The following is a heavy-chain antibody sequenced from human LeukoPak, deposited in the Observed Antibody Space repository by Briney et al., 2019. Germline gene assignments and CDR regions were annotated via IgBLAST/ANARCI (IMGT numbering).Heavy chain of an antibody. V-gene: IGHV3-74*01. CDR2: IKSDGITI. D-gene: IGHD1-20*01. CDR3: LRDLNWSLDQ. Sequence: GGSLRLSCEASGFTFSSHMMHWVRQAPGKGLVWVSRIKSDGITITYADSVKGRFTISRDNAKNTLYLQMNSLRAEDTAVYYCLRDLNWSLDQWGQGTLVTVSS. CDR1: GFTFSSHM. J-gene: IGHJ4*02.